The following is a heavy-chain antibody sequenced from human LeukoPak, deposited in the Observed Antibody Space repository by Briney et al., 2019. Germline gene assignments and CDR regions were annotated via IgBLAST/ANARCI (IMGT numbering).Heavy chain of an antibody. CDR1: GGSFSGYY. V-gene: IGHV4-34*01. CDR2: INHSGST. CDR3: ARGEYGDIVVVPASNWFDP. J-gene: IGHJ5*02. D-gene: IGHD2-2*01. Sequence: SETLSLTCAVYGGSFSGYYWSWIRQLPGKGLEWIGEINHSGSTNYNPSLKSRVTISADTSKNQFSLKLSSVTAADTAVYYCARGEYGDIVVVPASNWFDPWGQGTLVTVSS.